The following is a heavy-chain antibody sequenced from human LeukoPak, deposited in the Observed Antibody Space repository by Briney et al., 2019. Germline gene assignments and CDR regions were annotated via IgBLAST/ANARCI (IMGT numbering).Heavy chain of an antibody. CDR1: GGSISSYY. Sequence: PSETLSLTCPVSGGSISSYYWSWIRQPPGKGLEWIGYIYYSGSTNYNPSLKSRVTISVDTSKNQFSLKLSSVTAADTAVYYCARSSRSTTNDAFDIGGQGTMVTVSS. CDR2: IYYSGST. J-gene: IGHJ3*02. CDR3: ARSSRSTTNDAFDI. D-gene: IGHD1-26*01. V-gene: IGHV4-59*01.